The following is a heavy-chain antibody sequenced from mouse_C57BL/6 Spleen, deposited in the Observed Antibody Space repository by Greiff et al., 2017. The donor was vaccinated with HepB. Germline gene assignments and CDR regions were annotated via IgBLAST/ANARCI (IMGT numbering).Heavy chain of an antibody. CDR1: GFSLTSYG. CDR2: IWGDGST. Sequence: VKLEESGPGLVAPSQSLSITCTVSGFSLTSYGVSWVRQPPGKGLEWLGVIWGDGSTNYHSALISRLSISKDNSKSQVFLKLNSLQTDDTATYYCAKPSGDYYGSSWYFDVWGTGTTVTVSS. J-gene: IGHJ1*03. CDR3: AKPSGDYYGSSWYFDV. V-gene: IGHV2-3*01. D-gene: IGHD1-1*01.